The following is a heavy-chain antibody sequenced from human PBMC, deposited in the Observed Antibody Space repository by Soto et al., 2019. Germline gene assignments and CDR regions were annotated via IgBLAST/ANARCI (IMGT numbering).Heavy chain of an antibody. Sequence: QVQLVQSGAEVKKPGSSVKVSCTASGDTFSSFTISWLRQAPGQGLEWMGGIIPVFGTTDYEQRFQGRVTITADGSTSTAYMELSSLRSADTAVYYCATSYPYILFRANTQHYAMAVWGQGSTVTLSS. CDR3: ATSYPYILFRANTQHYAMAV. J-gene: IGHJ6*02. V-gene: IGHV1-69*01. CDR1: GDTFSSFT. CDR2: IIPVFGTT. D-gene: IGHD2-21*01.